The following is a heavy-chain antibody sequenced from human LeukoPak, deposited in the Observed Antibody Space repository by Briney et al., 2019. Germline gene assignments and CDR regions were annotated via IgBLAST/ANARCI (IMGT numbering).Heavy chain of an antibody. V-gene: IGHV5-10-1*01. J-gene: IGHJ3*02. CDR3: ARPATGAFDI. D-gene: IGHD3-9*01. Sequence: GESLKISCKGSGYSFTSYWISWVRQMPGKGLEWMGGIVSSDSYTNYNPSLQGQVTISADKSISPAYLQWSSLKASDTAMYYCARPATGAFDIWGQGTMVSVSS. CDR1: GYSFTSYW. CDR2: IVSSDSYT.